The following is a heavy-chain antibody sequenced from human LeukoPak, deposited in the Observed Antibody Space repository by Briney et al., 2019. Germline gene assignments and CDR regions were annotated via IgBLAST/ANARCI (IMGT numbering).Heavy chain of an antibody. Sequence: GGSLTLSCAASGFSFSNYWMSWVRQAPGKGLEWVANINQDGSVKYYVDSVKGRFTISRDNAENSLYLQMNSRRAEDTALYFCARAGTYETTWYHWGQGTLVTVSS. J-gene: IGHJ5*02. CDR2: INQDGSVK. D-gene: IGHD1-7*01. V-gene: IGHV3-7*01. CDR3: ARAGTYETTWYH. CDR1: GFSFSNYW.